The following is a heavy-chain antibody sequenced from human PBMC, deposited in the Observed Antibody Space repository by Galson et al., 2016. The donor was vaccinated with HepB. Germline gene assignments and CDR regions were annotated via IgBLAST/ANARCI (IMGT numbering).Heavy chain of an antibody. J-gene: IGHJ6*02. V-gene: IGHV4-39*01. Sequence: SETLSLTCTVSGGSISSSNYYWGWIRQPPGKGLEWIGSIYYIGSTYYNPSLKSRVTISVDTSKNQFSLKLSSVTAADTAVYYCARGNGGDPDAYYSARDVWGQGTTVTVSS. CDR3: ARGNGGDPDAYYSARDV. D-gene: IGHD2-21*01. CDR2: IYYIGST. CDR1: GGSISSSNYY.